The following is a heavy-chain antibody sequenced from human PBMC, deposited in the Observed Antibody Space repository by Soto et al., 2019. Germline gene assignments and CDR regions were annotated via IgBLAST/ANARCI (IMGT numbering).Heavy chain of an antibody. CDR1: GGSISSGGYS. CDR3: ARVEEAVYCSGGSCYGSYYGMDV. J-gene: IGHJ6*02. CDR2: IYHSGST. D-gene: IGHD2-15*01. V-gene: IGHV4-30-2*01. Sequence: SETLSLTCAVSGGSISSGGYSWSWIRQPPGKGLEWIGYIYHSGSTYYNPSLKSRVTISVDRSKNQFSLKLSSVTAADTAVYYCARVEEAVYCSGGSCYGSYYGMDVWGQGTTVTVSS.